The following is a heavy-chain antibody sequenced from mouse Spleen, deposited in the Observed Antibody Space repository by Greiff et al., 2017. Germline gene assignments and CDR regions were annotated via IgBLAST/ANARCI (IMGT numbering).Heavy chain of an antibody. CDR2: ISYDGSN. J-gene: IGHJ3*01. CDR3: AIYDGYYGGSWFAY. Sequence: EVQLQESGPGLVKPSQSLSLTCSVTGYSITSGYYWNWIRQFPGNKLEWMGYISYDGSNNYNPSLKNRISITRDTSKNQFFLKLNSVTTEDTATYYCAIYDGYYGGSWFAYWGQGTLVTVSA. D-gene: IGHD2-3*01. CDR1: GYSITSGYY. V-gene: IGHV3-6*01.